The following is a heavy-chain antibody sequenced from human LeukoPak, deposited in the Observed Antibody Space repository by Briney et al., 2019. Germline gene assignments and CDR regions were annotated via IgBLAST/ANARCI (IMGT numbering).Heavy chain of an antibody. CDR1: GFTFSSYG. J-gene: IGHJ4*02. CDR3: AKDEGSRGSYFDY. D-gene: IGHD3-16*01. Sequence: GGSLRLSCAASGFTFSSYGMHWVRQAPGKGLEWVAFIRYDGSNKYYADSVKGRFTISRDNSKNTLYLQMNSLRAEDTAVYYCAKDEGSRGSYFDYWGQGTLVTVSS. CDR2: IRYDGSNK. V-gene: IGHV3-30*02.